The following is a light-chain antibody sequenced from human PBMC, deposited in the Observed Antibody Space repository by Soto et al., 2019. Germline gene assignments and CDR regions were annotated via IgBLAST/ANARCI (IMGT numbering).Light chain of an antibody. CDR1: SSDVGGYNY. CDR2: DVS. Sequence: QSALTQPASVSGSPGQSITISCTGTSSDVGGYNYVSWYQQHPGKAPKLMIYDVSNRPSGVSNRFSGSKSGNTASLPISGLQAEDEAEYYCSSYTSSSTLVVFGGGTQLTVL. J-gene: IGLJ2*01. V-gene: IGLV2-14*01. CDR3: SSYTSSSTLVV.